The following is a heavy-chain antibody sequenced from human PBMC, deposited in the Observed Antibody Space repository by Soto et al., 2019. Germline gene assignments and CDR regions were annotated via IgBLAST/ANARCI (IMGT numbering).Heavy chain of an antibody. CDR3: AKSTIFGVGSNFEY. CDR2: ISGSGGST. D-gene: IGHD3-3*01. V-gene: IGHV3-23*01. Sequence: GGSLRLSCAASGFTFSSYAMSWVRQAPGKGLEWVSAISGSGGSTYYADSVKGRFTISRDNSKNTLYLQMNSLRAEDTAVYYCAKSTIFGVGSNFEYWGKGTLVNVSA. J-gene: IGHJ4*02. CDR1: GFTFSSYA.